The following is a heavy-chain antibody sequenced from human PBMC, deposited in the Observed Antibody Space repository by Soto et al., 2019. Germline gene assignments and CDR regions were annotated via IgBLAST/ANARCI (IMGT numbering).Heavy chain of an antibody. CDR1: GFTFNDYT. Sequence: GGPLRLSCTASGFTFNDYTLSWVRQAPGKGLEWVGFIRCKAYGGTTEYAASVKGRFTISRDDSKSSAYLQMNSLKTEDTAVYYCTAGKLYPSLDFDYWGQGTLVTVSS. CDR3: TAGKLYPSLDFDY. V-gene: IGHV3-49*04. J-gene: IGHJ4*02. CDR2: IRCKAYGGTT. D-gene: IGHD2-8*01.